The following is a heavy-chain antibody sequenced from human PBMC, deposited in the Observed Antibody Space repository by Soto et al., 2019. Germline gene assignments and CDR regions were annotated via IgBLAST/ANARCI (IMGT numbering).Heavy chain of an antibody. CDR2: ISAYNGNT. D-gene: IGHD6-13*01. CDR1: GYTFTSYG. Sequence: VKVSCKASGYTFTSYGISWVRQAPGQGLEWMGWISAYNGNTNYAQKLQGRVTMTTDTSTSTAYMELRSLRSDDTAVYYCVRDRDWAAAGTLPYWGQGTLVTVSS. V-gene: IGHV1-18*01. J-gene: IGHJ4*02. CDR3: VRDRDWAAAGTLPY.